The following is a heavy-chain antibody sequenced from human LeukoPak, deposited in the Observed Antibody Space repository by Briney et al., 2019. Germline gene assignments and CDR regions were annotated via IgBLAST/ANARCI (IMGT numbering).Heavy chain of an antibody. CDR2: ISWNSGSI. V-gene: IGHV3-9*01. D-gene: IGHD3-9*01. CDR3: AKNGILTPDDAFDI. J-gene: IGHJ3*02. CDR1: GFTFDDYA. Sequence: GGSLRLSRAASGFTFDDYAMHWVRQAPGKGLEWVSGISWNSGSIGYADSVKGRFTISRDNAKNSLYLQMNSLRAEDTALYYCAKNGILTPDDAFDIWGQGTMVTVSS.